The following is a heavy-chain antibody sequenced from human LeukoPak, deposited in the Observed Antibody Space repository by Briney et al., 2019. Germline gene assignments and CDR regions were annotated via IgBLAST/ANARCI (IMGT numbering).Heavy chain of an antibody. CDR3: ATGNWNYPFDY. CDR1: GYSFTSYW. CDR2: IYPGDFDT. J-gene: IGHJ4*02. Sequence: PAASVKVSCKGSGYSFTSYWIGWVRQMPGKGLEWMGIIYPGDFDTRYSPSFQGQVTISADKSISTAYLQWSSLKASDTAMYYCATGNWNYPFDYWGQGTLVTVSS. V-gene: IGHV5-51*03. D-gene: IGHD1-7*01.